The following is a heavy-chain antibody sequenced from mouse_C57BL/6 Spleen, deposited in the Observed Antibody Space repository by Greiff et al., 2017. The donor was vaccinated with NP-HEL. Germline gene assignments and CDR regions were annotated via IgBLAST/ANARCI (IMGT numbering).Heavy chain of an antibody. CDR1: GYTFTSYD. Sequence: QVQLKESGPELVKPGASVKLSCKASGYTFTSYDINWVKQRPGQGLEWIGWIYPRDGSTKYNEKFKGKATLTVDTSSRTAYMELHSLTSEDSAVYFCARDETYSNFWYFDVWGTGTTVTVSS. D-gene: IGHD2-5*01. J-gene: IGHJ1*03. CDR3: ARDETYSNFWYFDV. CDR2: IYPRDGST. V-gene: IGHV1-85*01.